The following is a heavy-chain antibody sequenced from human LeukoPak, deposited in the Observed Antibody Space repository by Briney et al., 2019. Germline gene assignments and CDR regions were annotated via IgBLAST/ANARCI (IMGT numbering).Heavy chain of an antibody. CDR2: LYYSGST. J-gene: IGHJ4*02. CDR3: ARGRIPNWYYYGSGDLDY. CDR1: GGSISSSSYY. Sequence: PSETLSLTCTVSGGSISSSSYYWGWIRQPPGKGLEWIGSLYYSGSTYYNPSLKSRVTISVDTSKNQFSLKLSSVTAADTAVYYCARGRIPNWYYYGSGDLDYWGQGTLVTVSS. V-gene: IGHV4-39*01. D-gene: IGHD3-10*01.